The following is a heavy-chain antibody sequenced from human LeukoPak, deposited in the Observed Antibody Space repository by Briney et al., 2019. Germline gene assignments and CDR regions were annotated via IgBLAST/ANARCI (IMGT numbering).Heavy chain of an antibody. CDR3: ARGGGVGAVADHFDY. Sequence: ASVKVSCXASGYIFTSYAISWVRQAPGQGLEWMGWISAYNGNTDYAQKLQGRVTMTTDTSTSTAYMELRSLRSDDTAVYYCARGGGVGAVADHFDYWGQGTLVTVSS. D-gene: IGHD6-19*01. J-gene: IGHJ4*02. V-gene: IGHV1-18*01. CDR1: GYIFTSYA. CDR2: ISAYNGNT.